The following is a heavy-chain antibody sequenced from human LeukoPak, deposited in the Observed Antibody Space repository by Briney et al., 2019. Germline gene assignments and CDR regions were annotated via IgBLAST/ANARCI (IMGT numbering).Heavy chain of an antibody. CDR1: GGSISSYY. Sequence: KPSETLSLTCTVSGGSISSYYWSWIRQPPGKGLEWIGEINHSGSTNYNPSLKSRVTISVDTSKNQFSLKLSSVTAADTAVYYCATHRYDFWRNRALFDPWGQGTLVTVSS. J-gene: IGHJ5*02. CDR2: INHSGST. V-gene: IGHV4-34*01. CDR3: ATHRYDFWRNRALFDP. D-gene: IGHD3-3*01.